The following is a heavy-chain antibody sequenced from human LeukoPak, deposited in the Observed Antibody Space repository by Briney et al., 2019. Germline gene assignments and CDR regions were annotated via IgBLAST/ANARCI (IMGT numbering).Heavy chain of an antibody. CDR2: IYYSGST. Sequence: SETLSLTCTVSGGSVSSGSYYWSWIRQPPGKGLEWIGYIYYSGSTNYNPSLKSRVTISVDTSKNQFSLKLSSVTAADTAVYYCARGPIAAAGTLDYWGQGTLVTVSS. CDR3: ARGPIAAAGTLDY. V-gene: IGHV4-61*01. J-gene: IGHJ4*02. CDR1: GGSVSSGSYY. D-gene: IGHD6-13*01.